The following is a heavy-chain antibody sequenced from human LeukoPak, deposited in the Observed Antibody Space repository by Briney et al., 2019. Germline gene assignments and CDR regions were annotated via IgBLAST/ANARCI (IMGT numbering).Heavy chain of an antibody. Sequence: PGGSLRLSCAASGFTFSSYAMNWVRQAPGKGLEWVSAISSSSSYIYYADSVKGRFTISRDNSKKSLYLQMNSLRAEDAAVYFCAKAPVTSCRGAYCYPFDSWGQGTLVTVSS. CDR3: AKAPVTSCRGAYCYPFDS. CDR2: ISSSSSYI. V-gene: IGHV3-21*04. CDR1: GFTFSSYA. D-gene: IGHD2-21*01. J-gene: IGHJ4*02.